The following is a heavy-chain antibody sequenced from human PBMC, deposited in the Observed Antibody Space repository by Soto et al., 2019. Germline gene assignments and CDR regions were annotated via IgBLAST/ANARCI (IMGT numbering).Heavy chain of an antibody. CDR3: ARDLVGSGSYPTYYFDC. D-gene: IGHD3-10*01. CDR2: ISAYNGNT. CDR1: GYTFTSYG. J-gene: IGHJ4*02. Sequence: ASVKVSCKASGYTFTSYGISWVRQAPGQGLEWMGWISAYNGNTNYAQKLQGRVTMTTDTSTSTAYMELRSLRSDDTAVYYCARDLVGSGSYPTYYFDCWGQGTLVTVSS. V-gene: IGHV1-18*04.